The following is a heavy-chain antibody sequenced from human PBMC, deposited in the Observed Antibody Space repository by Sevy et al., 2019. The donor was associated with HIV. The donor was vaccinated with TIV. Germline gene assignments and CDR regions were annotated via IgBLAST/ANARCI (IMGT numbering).Heavy chain of an antibody. CDR2: LYYSGST. D-gene: IGHD3-22*01. CDR1: GGSISSISYY. V-gene: IGHV4-39*01. CDR3: ARLSGYYNRDLDY. Sequence: SETLSLTCTVSGGSISSISYYWGWIRQPPGQGLEWIGSLYYSGSTYYNPSLKSRVTISVDTSKNQFSLRLSSVTAADTAVDYCARLSGYYNRDLDYWGQGTLVTVSS. J-gene: IGHJ4*02.